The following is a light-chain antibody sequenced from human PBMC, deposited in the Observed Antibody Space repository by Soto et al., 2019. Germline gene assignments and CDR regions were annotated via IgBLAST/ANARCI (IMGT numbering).Light chain of an antibody. CDR3: QQCDNLPYT. V-gene: IGKV1-33*01. CDR1: HDISNY. Sequence: DTPMTQSPSSLSASVGDRVTITCQASHDISNYVNWFQQRPGQAPNLLIYDASNLETGVPPRFSGGGSGTNFTFTINILQAEDVATYYCQQCDNLPYTFGQGTKLGI. CDR2: DAS. J-gene: IGKJ2*01.